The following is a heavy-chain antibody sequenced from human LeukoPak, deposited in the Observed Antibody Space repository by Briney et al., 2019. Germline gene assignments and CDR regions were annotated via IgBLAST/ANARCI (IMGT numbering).Heavy chain of an antibody. Sequence: SETLSLTCAVYGGSFSGYYWSWIRQPPGKGLELIGEINHSGSTNYNPSLKSRVTISVDTSKNQFSLKLSSVTAADTAVYYCARGGNYYDSSGYRRDAFDIWGQGTMVTVSS. CDR2: INHSGST. D-gene: IGHD3-22*01. CDR3: ARGGNYYDSSGYRRDAFDI. J-gene: IGHJ3*02. V-gene: IGHV4-34*01. CDR1: GGSFSGYY.